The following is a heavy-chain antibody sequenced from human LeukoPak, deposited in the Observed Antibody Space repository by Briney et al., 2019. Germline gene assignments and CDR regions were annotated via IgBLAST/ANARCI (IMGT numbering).Heavy chain of an antibody. D-gene: IGHD3-10*01. CDR1: GGTFISYA. V-gene: IGHV1-69*06. CDR2: IIPIFGTA. CDR3: ARVGITMVRGANNWFDP. Sequence: SVKVSCKASGGTFISYAISWVRQAPGQGLEWRGGIIPIFGTANYAQKFQGRVTITADKSTSTAYMELSSLRSEDTAVYYCARVGITMVRGANNWFDPWGQGTLVTVSS. J-gene: IGHJ5*02.